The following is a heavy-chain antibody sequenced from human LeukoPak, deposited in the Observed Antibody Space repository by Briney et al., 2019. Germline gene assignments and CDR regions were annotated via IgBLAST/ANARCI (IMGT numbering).Heavy chain of an antibody. CDR3: ARGIVVVPAAPDY. D-gene: IGHD2-2*01. CDR2: IYSGGST. Sequence: GGSLRLSCAASGFTVSSNYMSWVRQAPGKGLEWVSVIYSGGSTYYADSVKGRFTISRDNSKNTLYLQMNSLRAEDTAVYYCARGIVVVPAAPDYWGQGTLVTVSS. J-gene: IGHJ4*02. CDR1: GFTVSSNY. V-gene: IGHV3-53*05.